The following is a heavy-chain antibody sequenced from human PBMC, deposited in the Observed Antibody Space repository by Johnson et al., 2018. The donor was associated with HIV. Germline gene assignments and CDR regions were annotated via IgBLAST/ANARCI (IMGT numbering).Heavy chain of an antibody. CDR2: ISSSGSTI. J-gene: IGHJ3*02. Sequence: QVQLVESGGGLVKPGGSLRLSCAASGFTFSDYYMSWIRQAPGKGLEWVSYISSSGSTIYYADSVKGRFTISRDNAKNSLYLHMNSLRSEDTAVYYCARDSGITEYSSSQYPYALDIWGQGTMVTVSS. CDR3: ARDSGITEYSSSQYPYALDI. CDR1: GFTFSDYY. V-gene: IGHV3-11*04. D-gene: IGHD6-6*01.